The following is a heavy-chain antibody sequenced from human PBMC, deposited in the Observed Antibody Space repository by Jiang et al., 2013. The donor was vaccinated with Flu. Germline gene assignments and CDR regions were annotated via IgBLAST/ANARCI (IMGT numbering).Heavy chain of an antibody. CDR3: ARGGYNFWSGYIASGGGGMDV. J-gene: IGHJ6*02. CDR1: GFTFRTYG. D-gene: IGHD3-3*01. Sequence: VQLVESGGGVVQPGRSLRLSCAASGFTFRTYGMHWVRQAPGMGLEWVAVIWYDGSNKYYADSVKGRFIISRDNSRNTLYLQLNSLRAEDTAVYYCARGGYNFWSGYIASGGGGMDVWGQGTTVTVAS. V-gene: IGHV3-33*08. CDR2: IWYDGSNK.